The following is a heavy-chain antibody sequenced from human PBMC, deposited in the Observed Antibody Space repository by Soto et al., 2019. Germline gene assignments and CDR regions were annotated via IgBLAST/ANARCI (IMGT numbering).Heavy chain of an antibody. D-gene: IGHD3-10*01. V-gene: IGHV3-7*03. CDR3: AKALTVVRGLIYYGMDV. Sequence: GGSLRLSCAASGFAFSNYWMTWVRQAPGEGLEWVGNIKQDGSDKYYGDSVKGRFSISRDNSKNTLYLQMNSLRDEDTAVYYCAKALTVVRGLIYYGMDVWGQGTTVTVSS. CDR2: IKQDGSDK. CDR1: GFAFSNYW. J-gene: IGHJ6*02.